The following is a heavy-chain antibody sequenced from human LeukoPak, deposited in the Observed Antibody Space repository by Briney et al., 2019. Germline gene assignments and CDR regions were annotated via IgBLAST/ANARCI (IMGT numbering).Heavy chain of an antibody. V-gene: IGHV1-2*02. CDR3: APTAEAYTSWWKV. D-gene: IGHD3-16*01. Sequence: ASVKVSCKASGYKFTDDYMHRVRQAPGQGLEFMGWINPDSGFTNYAQKFKGRVTMTRDTSISTAYLEVRSLTSDDTAVYYCAPTAEAYTSWWKVWGQGTLVTVSS. CDR2: INPDSGFT. CDR1: GYKFTDDY. J-gene: IGHJ4*02.